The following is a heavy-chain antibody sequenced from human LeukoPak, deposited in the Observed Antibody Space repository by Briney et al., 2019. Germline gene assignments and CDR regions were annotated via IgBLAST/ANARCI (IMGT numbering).Heavy chain of an antibody. CDR3: ARDLDIVVVPAVMGY. V-gene: IGHV3-7*01. Sequence: PGGSLRLSCAASGFTFSSYWMSWVRQAPGKGLEWVANIKKDGSEKYYVDSVKGRFTISRDNAKNSLYLQMNSLRAEDTAVYYCARDLDIVVVPAVMGYWGQGTLVTVSS. CDR1: GFTFSSYW. J-gene: IGHJ4*02. CDR2: IKKDGSEK. D-gene: IGHD2-2*01.